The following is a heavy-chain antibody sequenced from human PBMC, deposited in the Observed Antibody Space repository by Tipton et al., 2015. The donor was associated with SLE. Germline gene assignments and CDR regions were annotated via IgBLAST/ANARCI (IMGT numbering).Heavy chain of an antibody. D-gene: IGHD2-15*01. CDR3: VSQGCSGDTCPGG. J-gene: IGHJ4*02. CDR2: IRYDGSNK. V-gene: IGHV3-30*02. CDR1: GFTFNNYG. Sequence: SLRLSCAASGFTFNNYGMHWVRQAPGKGLEWVAFIRYDGSNKSYADSVKGRFTITRDNSKNTMYLEMNSLRTEDTAVFYCVSQGCSGDTCPGGWGQGTLVTVSS.